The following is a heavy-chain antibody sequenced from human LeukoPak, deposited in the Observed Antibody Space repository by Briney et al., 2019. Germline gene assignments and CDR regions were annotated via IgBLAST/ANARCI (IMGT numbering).Heavy chain of an antibody. CDR2: INHSGST. V-gene: IGHV4-34*01. D-gene: IGHD4-17*01. CDR1: GGSFSGHY. CDR3: AHYDYGDGVDAFDI. J-gene: IGHJ3*02. Sequence: SETLSLTCAVYGGSFSGHYWSWIRQPPGKGLEWIGEINHSGSTNYNPSLKSRVTISVDTSKNQFSLKLSSVTAADTAVYYCAHYDYGDGVDAFDIWGQGTMVTVSS.